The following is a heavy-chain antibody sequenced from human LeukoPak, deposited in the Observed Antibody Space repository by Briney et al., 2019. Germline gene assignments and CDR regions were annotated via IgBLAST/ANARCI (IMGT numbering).Heavy chain of an antibody. CDR3: ARDQTGTDPGDY. CDR2: IYHSGST. Sequence: SETLSLTCTVSGGSISSGGYYWSWIRQPPGKGLEWIGCIYHSGSTYYNPSLKSRVTISVDRSKNQFSLKLSSVTAADTAVYYCARDQTGTDPGDYWGQGTLVTVSS. J-gene: IGHJ4*02. V-gene: IGHV4-30-2*01. D-gene: IGHD1-1*01. CDR1: GGSISSGGYY.